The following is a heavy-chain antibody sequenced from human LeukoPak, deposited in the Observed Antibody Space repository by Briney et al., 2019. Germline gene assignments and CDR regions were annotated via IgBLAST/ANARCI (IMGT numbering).Heavy chain of an antibody. V-gene: IGHV3-23*01. CDR2: ISGSGSNT. CDR3: TRNLGIAAALRGC. CDR1: GFTFSNYG. D-gene: IGHD6-13*01. J-gene: IGHJ4*02. Sequence: GGTLRLSCSASGFTFSNYGMSWVRQAPGKGLEWVSAISGSGSNTYYADSVKGRFTISRDDSKNTAYLQMNSLKTEDTAVYYCTRNLGIAAALRGCWGQGTLVTVSS.